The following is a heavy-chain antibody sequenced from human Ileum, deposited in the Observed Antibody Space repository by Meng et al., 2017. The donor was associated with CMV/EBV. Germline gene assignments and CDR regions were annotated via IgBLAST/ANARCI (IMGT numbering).Heavy chain of an antibody. V-gene: IGHV1-2*02. CDR3: ARVGKYNWNPRHVNWFDP. J-gene: IGHJ5*02. CDR1: GYTFTNNW. Sequence: GESLKISCKASGYTFTNNWIGWVRQMPGKGLQWMGWISPNSGDTNYAQKFRGRVTLTRDTSITTAYMELSRLRSDDTAVYYCARVGKYNWNPRHVNWFDPWGQGTRVTVSS. D-gene: IGHD1-20*01. CDR2: ISPNSGDT.